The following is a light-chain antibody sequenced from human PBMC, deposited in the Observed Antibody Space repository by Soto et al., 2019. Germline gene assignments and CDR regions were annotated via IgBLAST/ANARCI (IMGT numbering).Light chain of an antibody. J-gene: IGKJ2*01. V-gene: IGKV3-20*01. Sequence: EIVLTQSPGTLSLSPGERATLSCRAGQSVSAIYLAWYQQKAGQAPRLLIYGVSHRATGIPDRFSASGSGTDFTLTISRLEPEDFALYYCQQFGSSLYTFGQGTKLEIK. CDR3: QQFGSSLYT. CDR1: QSVSAIY. CDR2: GVS.